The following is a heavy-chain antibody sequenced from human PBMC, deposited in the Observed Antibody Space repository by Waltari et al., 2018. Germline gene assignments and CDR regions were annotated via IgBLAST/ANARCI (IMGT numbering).Heavy chain of an antibody. CDR3: ARDLPYYDILTGYRNYYGMDV. CDR1: GGSISSYY. D-gene: IGHD3-9*01. J-gene: IGHJ6*02. Sequence: QVQLQESGPGLVKPSETLSLTCTVSGGSISSYYWSWIRQPPGKGLEWIGYIYYSGSTNYNPSLTSRVTISVDTSKNQFSLKLSSVTAADTAVYYCARDLPYYDILTGYRNYYGMDVWGQGTTVTVSS. V-gene: IGHV4-59*01. CDR2: IYYSGST.